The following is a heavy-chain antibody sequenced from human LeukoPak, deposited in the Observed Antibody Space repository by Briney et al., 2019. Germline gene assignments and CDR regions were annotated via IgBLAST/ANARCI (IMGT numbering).Heavy chain of an antibody. CDR1: GFSVGTDY. V-gene: IGHV3-53*01. J-gene: IGHJ3*01. Sequence: PGGSLRLSCEVSGFSVGTDYMTWIRQAPGKGLVWVSVIHSGGATFYADSVKGRFTISRDTSKNTLSLQMNNLRAEDTGVHYCARGYDFWSGSSSGVFDVWGQGTMVIVSS. CDR2: IHSGGAT. D-gene: IGHD3-3*01. CDR3: ARGYDFWSGSSSGVFDV.